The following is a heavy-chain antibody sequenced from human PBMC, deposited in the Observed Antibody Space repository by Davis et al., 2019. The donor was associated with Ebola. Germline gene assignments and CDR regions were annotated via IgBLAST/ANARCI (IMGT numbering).Heavy chain of an antibody. CDR3: ATSYSSGWYFHAFDI. Sequence: MHGESLKISCAASGFIFSSYEMTWVRQAPGKGLEWVSSISGASDYIYYADSVKGRFTISRDNAKNSLYLQMNSLRAEDTAVYYCATSYSSGWYFHAFDIWGQGTMVTVSS. D-gene: IGHD6-19*01. J-gene: IGHJ3*02. V-gene: IGHV3-21*04. CDR1: GFIFSSYE. CDR2: ISGASDYI.